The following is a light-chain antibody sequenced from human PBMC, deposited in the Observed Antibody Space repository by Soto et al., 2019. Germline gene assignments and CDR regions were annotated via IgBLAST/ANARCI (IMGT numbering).Light chain of an antibody. Sequence: EIVLTQSPGTLSLSPGERATLSCRASQSVSSSYLAWYQQEPGQAPRLLIYDASSRATGIPDRFSGSGSGTDFTLTISGLEPEDFAVYYCQQYGSSPYTFGKGTELEIK. CDR1: QSVSSSY. J-gene: IGKJ2*01. CDR2: DAS. V-gene: IGKV3-20*01. CDR3: QQYGSSPYT.